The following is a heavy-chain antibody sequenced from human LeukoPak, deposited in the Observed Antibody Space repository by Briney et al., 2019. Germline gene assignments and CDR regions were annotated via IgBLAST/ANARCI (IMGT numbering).Heavy chain of an antibody. CDR3: ARVEYCSGGSCYSESFDY. V-gene: IGHV3-33*01. J-gene: IGHJ4*02. CDR2: IWSDGSIK. Sequence: GGSLRLSCAASGFTFSTYAMHWVRQTPGKGLEWVAVIWSDGSIKYYADSVKGRFTLSRDNSQNTLYLQMNSLRAEDTAVYYCARVEYCSGGSCYSESFDYWGQGTLVTVSS. D-gene: IGHD2-15*01. CDR1: GFTFSTYA.